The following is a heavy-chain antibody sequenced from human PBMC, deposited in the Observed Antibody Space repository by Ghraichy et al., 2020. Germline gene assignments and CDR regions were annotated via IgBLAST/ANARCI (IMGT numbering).Heavy chain of an antibody. J-gene: IGHJ6*03. CDR1: GGSISSYY. CDR3: ARDQYHGSGSYLVYMDV. CDR2: IYYSGST. Sequence: SETLSLTCTVSGGSISSYYWSWIRQPPGKGLEWIGYIYYSGSTNYNPSLKSRVTISVDTSKNQFSLKLSSVTAADTAVYYCARDQYHGSGSYLVYMDVWGKGTTVTVSS. V-gene: IGHV4-59*01. D-gene: IGHD3-10*01.